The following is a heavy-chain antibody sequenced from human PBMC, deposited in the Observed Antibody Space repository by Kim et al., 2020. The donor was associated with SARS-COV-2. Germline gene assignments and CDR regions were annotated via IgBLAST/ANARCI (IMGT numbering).Heavy chain of an antibody. CDR3: ATSGVIPYYYYGMDV. D-gene: IGHD3-16*02. Sequence: GGSLRLSCAASGFTFSSYAMHWVRQAPGKGLEWVAVISYDGSNKYYADSVKRRFTISRDNSKNTLYLQMNSLRAEDTAVYYCATSGVIPYYYYGMDVWGQGTTVTVSS. CDR1: GFTFSSYA. V-gene: IGHV3-30*04. CDR2: ISYDGSNK. J-gene: IGHJ6*02.